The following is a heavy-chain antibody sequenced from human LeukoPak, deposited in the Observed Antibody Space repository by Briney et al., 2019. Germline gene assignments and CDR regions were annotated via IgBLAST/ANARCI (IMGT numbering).Heavy chain of an antibody. J-gene: IGHJ4*02. CDR1: GFIVSSNY. CDR2: VSTNGDVT. Sequence: GGSLRLSCAASGFIVSSNYMSWVRQAPGMGLEWVSVVSTNGDVTFYADSVKGRFTISRDNSKNTLFLQMNSLRAEDTAVYYCAKLSLSGRSQSADYWGQGTLVTVSS. CDR3: AKLSLSGRSQSADY. D-gene: IGHD3-10*01. V-gene: IGHV3-23*01.